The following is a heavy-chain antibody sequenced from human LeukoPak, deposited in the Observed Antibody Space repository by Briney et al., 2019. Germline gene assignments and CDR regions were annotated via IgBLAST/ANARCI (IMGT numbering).Heavy chain of an antibody. J-gene: IGHJ4*02. CDR2: MNPNSGNT. CDR1: GYTFTSYD. Sequence: GASVKVSCKASGYTFTSYDINWVRQATGQGLEWMGWMNPNSGNTGYAQKFQGRVTMTRNTSISTAYMELSSLRSEDTAVYYCARGRRETAMVLYYFDYWGQGTLVTVSS. V-gene: IGHV1-8*01. D-gene: IGHD5-18*01. CDR3: ARGRRETAMVLYYFDY.